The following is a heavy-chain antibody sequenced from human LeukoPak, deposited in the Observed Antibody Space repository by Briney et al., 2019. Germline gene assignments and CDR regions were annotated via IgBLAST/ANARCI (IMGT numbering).Heavy chain of an antibody. CDR1: GYTFTSYG. V-gene: IGHV1-18*01. J-gene: IGHJ4*02. Sequence: RASVKVSCKASGYTFTSYGISWVRQAPGQGLEWMGWISAYNGNTNYAQKLQGRVTMTTDTSTSTAYMELRSLRSDDTAVYYCARVAAIGYSSGYYLDYWGQGTLVTVSS. CDR3: ARVAAIGYSSGYYLDY. CDR2: ISAYNGNT. D-gene: IGHD3-22*01.